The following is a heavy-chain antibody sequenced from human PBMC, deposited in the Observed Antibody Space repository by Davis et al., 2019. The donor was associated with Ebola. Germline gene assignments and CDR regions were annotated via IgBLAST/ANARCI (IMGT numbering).Heavy chain of an antibody. CDR1: GFTFSSYA. CDR2: ISYDGTNK. V-gene: IGHV3-30*04. Sequence: GESLKISCAASGFTFSSYATHWVRQAPGKGLEWVAVISYDGTNKYYADSVKGRFTISRDNSKNTLYLQMNSLRVEDTAVHYCARDWSLTGDRGYFDYWGQGTLVTVSS. J-gene: IGHJ4*02. CDR3: ARDWSLTGDRGYFDY. D-gene: IGHD1-20*01.